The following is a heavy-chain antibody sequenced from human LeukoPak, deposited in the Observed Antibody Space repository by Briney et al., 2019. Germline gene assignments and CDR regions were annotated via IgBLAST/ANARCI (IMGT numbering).Heavy chain of an antibody. CDR1: GGSVSSSAYY. CDR3: ARVDHDPDGYYYYYMGV. V-gene: IGHV4-39*07. J-gene: IGHJ6*03. Sequence: PSETLSLTCTVSGGSVSSSAYYWGWIRQPPGKGLEWIGSIYYSGSTYYNPSLKSRVTISVDTSKNQFSLKLSSVTAADTAVYYCARVDHDPDGYYYYYMGVWGKGTTVTISS. D-gene: IGHD1-1*01. CDR2: IYYSGST.